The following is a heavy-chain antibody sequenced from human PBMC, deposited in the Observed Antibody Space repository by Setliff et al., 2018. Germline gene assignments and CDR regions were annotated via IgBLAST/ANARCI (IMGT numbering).Heavy chain of an antibody. CDR3: ARGRNVAARLLDS. V-gene: IGHV4-39*07. D-gene: IGHD6-6*01. Sequence: SETLSLTCSVSGGSISGSSDYWGWIRQPPGKGLEWIGSVHYSGTTYYNPSLKSRLTMSVDTSKNQFSLKLSSVTAADTAVYYCARGRNVAARLLDSWGQGARVTVS. J-gene: IGHJ4*02. CDR1: GGSISGSSDY. CDR2: VHYSGTT.